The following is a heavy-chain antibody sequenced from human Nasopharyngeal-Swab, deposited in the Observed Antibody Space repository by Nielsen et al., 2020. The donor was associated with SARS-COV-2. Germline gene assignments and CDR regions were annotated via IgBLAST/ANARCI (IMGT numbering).Heavy chain of an antibody. CDR1: GFPFDDYG. CDR3: ARDRGDGYNLGAFDI. V-gene: IGHV3-20*04. CDR2: INWNGGSI. Sequence: GESLKISCAASGFPFDDYGMNWVRQAPGKRLEWVAGINWNGGSIGYADSVRGRFTISRDNAKNSLYLQLNSLRAEDTAFYYCARDRGDGYNLGAFDIWGQGTMVTVSS. J-gene: IGHJ3*02. D-gene: IGHD5-24*01.